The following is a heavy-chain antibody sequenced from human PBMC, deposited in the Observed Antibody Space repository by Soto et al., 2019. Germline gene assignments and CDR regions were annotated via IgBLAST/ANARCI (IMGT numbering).Heavy chain of an antibody. CDR3: TSQTRAHYGTWNGYLDYGMDV. J-gene: IGHJ6*02. Sequence: PGGSLRLSCAASGLTFNNAWMSWVRQAPGKGLEWVGRIKSKTDGGTTDYAAPVTGRFTISRDASKTTLFLQMDSLKTEDTGVYYCTSQTRAHYGTWNGYLDYGMDVWGQGTTVTVSS. CDR2: IKSKTDGGTT. D-gene: IGHD3-3*01. CDR1: GLTFNNAW. V-gene: IGHV3-15*01.